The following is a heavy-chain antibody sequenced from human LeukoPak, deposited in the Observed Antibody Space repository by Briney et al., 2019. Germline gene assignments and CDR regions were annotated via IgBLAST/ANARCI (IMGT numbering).Heavy chain of an antibody. CDR1: GFTFSSYW. V-gene: IGHV3-74*01. Sequence: GGSLRLSCAASGFTFSSYWMHWVRQAPGKGLMWVSRINSDGSSTSYADSVKGRFTISRDNAKNTLYLQMNSLRAEDTAVYYCARAMVRGVSFDYWGQGTLVTVSS. D-gene: IGHD3-10*01. J-gene: IGHJ4*02. CDR3: ARAMVRGVSFDY. CDR2: INSDGSST.